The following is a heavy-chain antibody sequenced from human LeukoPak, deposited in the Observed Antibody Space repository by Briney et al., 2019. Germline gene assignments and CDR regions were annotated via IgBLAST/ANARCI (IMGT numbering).Heavy chain of an antibody. J-gene: IGHJ6*02. CDR2: ISYDGSNK. Sequence: GGSLRLSCAASGFTFSSYGMHWVRQAPGKGLEWVAVISYDGSNKYYAYSVKGRFTISRDNSKNTLYLQMNRLRAEDTAVYYCAKSKGIAAAGTNGMDVWGQGTTVTVSS. CDR3: AKSKGIAAAGTNGMDV. D-gene: IGHD6-13*01. V-gene: IGHV3-30*18. CDR1: GFTFSSYG.